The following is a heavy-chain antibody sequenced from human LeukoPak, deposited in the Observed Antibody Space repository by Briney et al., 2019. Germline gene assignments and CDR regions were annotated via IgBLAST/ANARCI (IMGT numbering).Heavy chain of an antibody. V-gene: IGHV3-23*01. CDR3: AKVPYSDYGSGRPPFMDV. J-gene: IGHJ6*02. CDR1: GFTFSNYA. D-gene: IGHD3-10*01. Sequence: GGSLRLSCAASGFTFSNYAMSWVRQAPGKGLEWVSTISNTGSDTYYADSVKGRFTISRDNSENTLYLQMNNLRAEDAAIHYCAKVPYSDYGSGRPPFMDVWGQGTTVAVSS. CDR2: ISNTGSDT.